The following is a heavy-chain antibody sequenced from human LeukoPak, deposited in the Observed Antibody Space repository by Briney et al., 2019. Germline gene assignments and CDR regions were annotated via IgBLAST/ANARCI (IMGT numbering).Heavy chain of an antibody. J-gene: IGHJ4*02. CDR1: GFTFSSYA. Sequence: PGGSLRLSCAASGFTFSSYAMSWVRQAPGKGLEWVSAISGSGGSTYYADSVKGRFTISRDNSKNTLYLQMNSLRAEDTAVYYCAKDPANIVVVPAAIDYWGQGTPVTVSS. D-gene: IGHD2-2*01. CDR2: ISGSGGST. V-gene: IGHV3-23*01. CDR3: AKDPANIVVVPAAIDY.